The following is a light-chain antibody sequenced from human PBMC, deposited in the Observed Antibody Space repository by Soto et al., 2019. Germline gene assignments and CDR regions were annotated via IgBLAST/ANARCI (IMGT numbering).Light chain of an antibody. J-gene: IGKJ1*01. V-gene: IGKV3-20*01. CDR2: GAS. CDR1: QSVSNNY. CDR3: HQYGSSGT. Sequence: DIVFTQSPVPLARSRGGRSTLSCMASQSVSNNYLAWYQQKPGQAPRLLIYGASNRATGIPDRFSGSGSGTDFSRTISRLEPADFAVHSCHQYGSSGTFGQETELNIK.